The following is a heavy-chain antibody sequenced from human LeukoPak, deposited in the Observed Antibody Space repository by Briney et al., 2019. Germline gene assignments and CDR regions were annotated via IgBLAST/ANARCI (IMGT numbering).Heavy chain of an antibody. CDR3: ARAKGYNYGYGIDY. Sequence: SETLSLTCTVSGGSISSHYWSWIRQPPGKALEWIGYIYYSMSTNYNPSLKSRVTISGGTSKNQFSLKMNSVTAADTAVYYCARAKGYNYGYGIDYWGQGTLVTVSS. V-gene: IGHV4-59*11. CDR2: IYYSMST. J-gene: IGHJ4*02. D-gene: IGHD5-18*01. CDR1: GGSISSHY.